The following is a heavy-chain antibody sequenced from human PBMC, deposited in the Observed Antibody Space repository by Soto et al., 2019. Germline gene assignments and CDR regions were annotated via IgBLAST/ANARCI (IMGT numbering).Heavy chain of an antibody. CDR2: ISINGRST. Sequence: GGSLRLSCAASGFTFARYALNWVRQAPGKGLEWVSSISINGRSTYYADPVKGRFTISADNSKNTVYLQMNSLRAEDTAVYHCTKGGGATGGDYWGQGTLVTVSS. CDR3: TKGGGATGGDY. CDR1: GFTFARYA. J-gene: IGHJ4*02. V-gene: IGHV3-23*01. D-gene: IGHD1-26*01.